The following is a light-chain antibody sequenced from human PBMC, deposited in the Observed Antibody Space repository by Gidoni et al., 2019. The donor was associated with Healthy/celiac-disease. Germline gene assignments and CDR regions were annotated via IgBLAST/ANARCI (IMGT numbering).Light chain of an antibody. CDR1: SSDVGGYNY. CDR2: DVS. J-gene: IGLJ3*02. V-gene: IGLV2-11*01. CDR3: CSYAGSYTPWV. Sequence: QSALTPPRSVSGSPGQSVTISCTGTSSDVGGYNYVSWYQRHPGKAPKLMIYDVSKRPSGVPDRFSGSKSGNTASLTISGLQAEDEADYYCCSYAGSYTPWVFGGGTKLT.